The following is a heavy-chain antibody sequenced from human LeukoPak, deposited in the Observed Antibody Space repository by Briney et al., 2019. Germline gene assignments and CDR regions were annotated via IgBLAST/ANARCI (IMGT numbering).Heavy chain of an antibody. CDR3: ARDFRYYDSSGPSGY. J-gene: IGHJ4*02. V-gene: IGHV1-46*01. CDR2: INPSGGST. CDR1: GYTFTSYY. Sequence: ASVKVSCKASGYTFTSYYMHWVRQAPGQGLEWMGIINPSGGSTSYAQKFQGRVTMTRDMSTSTVYMELRSLRSDDTAVYYCARDFRYYDSSGPSGYWGQGTLVTVSS. D-gene: IGHD3-22*01.